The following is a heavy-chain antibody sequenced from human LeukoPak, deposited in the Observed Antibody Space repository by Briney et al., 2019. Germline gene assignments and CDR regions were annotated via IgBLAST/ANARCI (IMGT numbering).Heavy chain of an antibody. V-gene: IGHV4-39*01. J-gene: IGHJ4*01. CDR2: MFCGGTN. D-gene: IGHD6-13*01. CDR1: GGSISNADYY. CDR3: ARQLPTAAADTRGYFDY. Sequence: SETLSLTCSVSGGSISNADYYWGWIRQAPGKGLEWIGSMFCGGTNHYNPSLKSRATISVDTSKNQFSLKLTSVTAADAAIYYCARQLPTAAADTRGYFDYWGQGAVVTVSS.